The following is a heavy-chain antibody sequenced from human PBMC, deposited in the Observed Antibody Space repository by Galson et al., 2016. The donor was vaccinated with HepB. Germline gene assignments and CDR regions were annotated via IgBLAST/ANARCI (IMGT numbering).Heavy chain of an antibody. CDR1: GFTFSDFD. V-gene: IGHV3-69-1*02. CDR3: VRGRTIAAMTNGFDS. Sequence: SLRLSCAGSGFTFSDFDMNWVRQAPGKGLEWISYISSTGGLIYYADFVKGRFIVSRDNARNSLYLQIMDLRVDDTSIYYCVRGRTIAAMTNGFDSWGQGTLVTVSS. CDR2: ISSTGGLI. D-gene: IGHD6-25*01. J-gene: IGHJ5*01.